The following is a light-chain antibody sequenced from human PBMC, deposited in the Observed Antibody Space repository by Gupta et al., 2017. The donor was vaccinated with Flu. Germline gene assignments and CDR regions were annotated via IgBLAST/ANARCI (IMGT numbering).Light chain of an antibody. CDR3: QVWDGSRDHVV. J-gene: IGLJ2*01. Sequence: GQAARITCGGDNIGSKSVHWYQQRPGQAPVLVVYNDVDRPSGIPERFSGSNSGNTATLTLSRVEAGDEADYYCQVWDGSRDHVVFGGGTKLTVL. CDR2: NDV. V-gene: IGLV3-21*02. CDR1: NIGSKS.